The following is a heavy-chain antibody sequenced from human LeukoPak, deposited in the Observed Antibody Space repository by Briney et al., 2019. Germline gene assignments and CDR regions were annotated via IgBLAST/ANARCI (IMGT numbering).Heavy chain of an antibody. D-gene: IGHD6-19*01. V-gene: IGHV1-2*02. CDR2: INPNSGGT. J-gene: IGHJ4*02. CDR1: GYTFTGYY. Sequence: GASVKVSCKASGYTFTGYYMHWVRQAPGQGLEWMGWINPNSGGTNYAQKFQGRDTMTRDTSISTAYMELSRLRSDDTAVYYCARAPEQWLVYYFDYWGQGTLVTVSS. CDR3: ARAPEQWLVYYFDY.